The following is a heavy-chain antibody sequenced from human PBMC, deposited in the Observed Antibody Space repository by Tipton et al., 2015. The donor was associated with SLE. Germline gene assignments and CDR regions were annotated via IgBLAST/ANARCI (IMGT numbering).Heavy chain of an antibody. D-gene: IGHD6-13*01. CDR1: GFTFDDFA. V-gene: IGHV3-9*01. J-gene: IGHJ4*02. CDR3: TKDTSRKNSWYGSFDF. CDR2: ISWNSVNI. Sequence: SLRLSCVASGFTFDDFAMHWVRQAPGKGLEWVSGISWNSVNIDYADSVRGRFTISRDNAKNSLDLQMNSLRPEDTAFYYCTKDTSRKNSWYGSFDFWGRGALVTVSS.